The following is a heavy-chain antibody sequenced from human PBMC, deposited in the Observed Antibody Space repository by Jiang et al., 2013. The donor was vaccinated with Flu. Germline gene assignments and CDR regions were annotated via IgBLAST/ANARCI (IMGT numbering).Heavy chain of an antibody. D-gene: IGHD3-22*01. CDR3: AKGSYYYDSSGYWDY. Sequence: ISGSGGSTYYADSVKGRFTISRDNSKNTLYLQMNSLRAEDTAVYYCAKGSYYYDSSGYWDYWGQGTLVTVSS. J-gene: IGHJ4*02. CDR2: ISGSGGST. V-gene: IGHV3-23*01.